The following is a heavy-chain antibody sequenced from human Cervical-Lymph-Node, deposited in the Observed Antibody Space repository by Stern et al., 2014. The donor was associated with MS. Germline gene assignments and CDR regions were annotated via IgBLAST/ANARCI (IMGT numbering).Heavy chain of an antibody. J-gene: IGHJ4*02. Sequence: QVQLVQSGAEVKKPGASVKVSCKASGYTFTSYGISWVRQAPGQGLEWMGWISAYNGNTNYAQKLQGRVTMTTDTSTSTAYMELRSLRSDDTAVYYCAREGYSRGWYGDARYFDYGGQGTLVTVSS. CDR1: GYTFTSYG. V-gene: IGHV1-18*01. D-gene: IGHD6-19*01. CDR2: ISAYNGNT. CDR3: AREGYSRGWYGDARYFDY.